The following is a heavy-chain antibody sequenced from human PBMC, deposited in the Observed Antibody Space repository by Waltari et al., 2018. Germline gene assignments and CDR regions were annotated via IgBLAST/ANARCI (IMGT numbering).Heavy chain of an antibody. V-gene: IGHV3-23*03. D-gene: IGHD1-1*01. CDR1: GFTFSSYA. CDR3: AKGGGKDYGDS. J-gene: IGHJ4*02. CDR2: IYSGGST. Sequence: EVQLLESGGGLVQPGGSLRLSCAASGFTFSSYAMSWVRQAPGKGLEWVSVIYSGGSTYYADSVKGRFTISRDNSKNTLYLQMNSLRAEDTAVYYCAKGGGKDYGDSWGQGTLVTVSS.